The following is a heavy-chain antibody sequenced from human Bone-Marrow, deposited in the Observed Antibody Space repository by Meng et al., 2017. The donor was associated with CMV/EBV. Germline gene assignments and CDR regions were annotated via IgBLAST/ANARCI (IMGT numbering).Heavy chain of an antibody. CDR3: ARDLLSDFWSGYHYYYGMDV. Sequence: SETLSLTCTVSGGSISSYYWSWIRQPPGKGLEWIGYIYYSGSTNYNPSLKSRVTISVDTSKNQFSLKLSSVTAADTAVYYCARDLLSDFWSGYHYYYGMDVWGQGTTVTVAS. CDR2: IYYSGST. J-gene: IGHJ6*02. CDR1: GGSISSYY. D-gene: IGHD3-3*01. V-gene: IGHV4-59*01.